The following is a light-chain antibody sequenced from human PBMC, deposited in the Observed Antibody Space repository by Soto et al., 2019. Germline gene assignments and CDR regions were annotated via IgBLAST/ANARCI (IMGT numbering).Light chain of an antibody. CDR2: GAS. CDR1: QSVSSSY. Sequence: ESVWTQSPGTLSLSPGERATLSCRASQSVSSSYLAWYQQKPGQAPRLLIYGASSRATGIPDRFSGSGSGTDFTLTSSRLEPEDFAVYYCQQYGSSRGTFGQGTKVEIK. CDR3: QQYGSSRGT. V-gene: IGKV3-20*01. J-gene: IGKJ1*01.